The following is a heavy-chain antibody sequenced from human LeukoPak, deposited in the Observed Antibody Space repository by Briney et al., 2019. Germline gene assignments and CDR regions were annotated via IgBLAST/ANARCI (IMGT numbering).Heavy chain of an antibody. Sequence: ASVKVSCKASGYTFTSYYMHWVRQAPGQGLEWMGIINLSGGSTSYAQKFQGRVTMTRDTSTSTVYMELSSLRSEDTAVYYCASLFSSGPLGGPWGQGTLVTVSS. V-gene: IGHV1-46*01. J-gene: IGHJ5*02. CDR3: ASLFSSGPLGGP. CDR2: INLSGGST. CDR1: GYTFTSYY. D-gene: IGHD3-22*01.